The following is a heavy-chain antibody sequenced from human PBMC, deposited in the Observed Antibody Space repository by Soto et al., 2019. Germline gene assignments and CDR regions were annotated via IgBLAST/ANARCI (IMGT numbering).Heavy chain of an antibody. V-gene: IGHV4-61*01. CDR2: IYYSGST. CDR1: GGSVSSGSYY. Sequence: QVQLQESGPGLVKPSETLSLTCTVSGGSVSSGSYYWSGIRQPPGKGLEWIGYIYYSGSTNYNPSLKSRVTISVHTSKNQFSLKLSSVTAADTAVYYCARGIEGWYQGRYYYGMDVWGQGTTVTVSS. CDR3: ARGIEGWYQGRYYYGMDV. D-gene: IGHD6-19*01. J-gene: IGHJ6*02.